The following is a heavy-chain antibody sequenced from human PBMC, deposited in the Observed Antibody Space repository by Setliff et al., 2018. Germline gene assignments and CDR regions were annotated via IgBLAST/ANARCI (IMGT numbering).Heavy chain of an antibody. CDR1: GYTLTELS. V-gene: IGHV1-24*01. CDR2: FDPEDGET. Sequence: ASVKVSCKVSGYTLTELSLHWVRQAPGKGLEWMGGFDPEDGETIYAQKFQGRVTMTEDTSTDTAYMELSSLRSEDTAVYYCATVYGFIVGATRAFDIWGQGTMVTVSS. CDR3: ATVYGFIVGATRAFDI. D-gene: IGHD1-26*01. J-gene: IGHJ3*02.